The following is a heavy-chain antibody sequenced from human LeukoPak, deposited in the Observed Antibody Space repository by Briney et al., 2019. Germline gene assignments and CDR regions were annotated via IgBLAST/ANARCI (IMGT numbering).Heavy chain of an antibody. D-gene: IGHD2-2*01. V-gene: IGHV1-3*01. J-gene: IGHJ6*02. CDR2: INAGNGNT. CDR1: GYTFTSYA. Sequence: ASVKVSCKASGYTFTSYAMRWVRQAPGQRLEWMGWINAGNGNTKYSQRFQGRVTITRDTSASTAYMELSSLRSEDTAVYYCARDKPLRDRARRAIDSGIQYYYYGLDVWGQGTPVTVSS. CDR3: ARDKPLRDRARRAIDSGIQYYYYGLDV.